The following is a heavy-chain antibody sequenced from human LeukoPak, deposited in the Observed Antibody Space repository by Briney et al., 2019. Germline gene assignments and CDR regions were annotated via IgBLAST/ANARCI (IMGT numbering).Heavy chain of an antibody. CDR3: TRWITRSSLDY. J-gene: IGHJ4*02. D-gene: IGHD2-2*01. V-gene: IGHV3-49*04. CDR1: GFTFGDYA. CDR2: IRSKAYGGTA. Sequence: GGSLRLSCTASGFTFGDYAMNWVRQAPGKGLEWVGFIRSKAYGGTAEYAASVKGRFTISRDDSKSTAYLQMDGLKTDDTAVYYCTRWITRSSLDYWGQGTLVTVSS.